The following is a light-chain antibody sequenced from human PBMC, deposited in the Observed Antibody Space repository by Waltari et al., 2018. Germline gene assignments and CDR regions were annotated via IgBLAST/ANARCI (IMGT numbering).Light chain of an antibody. J-gene: IGKJ4*01. CDR2: DAS. CDR1: QDISNY. Sequence: DIQMTQSPSSLSASVGDRVTITCQASQDISNYLNWYQQKPGKAPKLLIYDASNLETGVPSRFGGSGSGTDFTFTISSLQPEDIATYYCQQYDNLVLTFGGGTKVEIK. CDR3: QQYDNLVLT. V-gene: IGKV1-33*01.